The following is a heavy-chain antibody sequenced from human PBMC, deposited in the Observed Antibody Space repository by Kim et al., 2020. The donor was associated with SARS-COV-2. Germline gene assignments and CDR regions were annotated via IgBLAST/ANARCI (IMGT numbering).Heavy chain of an antibody. J-gene: IGHJ4*02. CDR3: VRGNSRDY. V-gene: IGHV3-11*06. CDR2: T. Sequence: TYYSPAMRGRFTICRDNTKNSLSVQMNSLRAEDTGVYYCVRGNSRDYWGQGTLVIVSS.